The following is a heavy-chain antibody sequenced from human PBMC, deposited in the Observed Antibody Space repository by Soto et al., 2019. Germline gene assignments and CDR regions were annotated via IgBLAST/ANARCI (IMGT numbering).Heavy chain of an antibody. CDR1: GFTFSRVS. CDR3: AKARDSSSWSNKRGYYYYAMDV. Sequence: PGESLKISCEASGFTFSRVSMNWVRQAPGKGLEWVSLISYDGSSKYSADSVKGRFTISRDNSKNTLYLQMNGLRVEDTAVYYCAKARDSSSWSNKRGYYYYAMDVWGQGTTVTVSS. CDR2: ISYDGSSK. J-gene: IGHJ6*02. V-gene: IGHV3-30-3*01. D-gene: IGHD6-13*01.